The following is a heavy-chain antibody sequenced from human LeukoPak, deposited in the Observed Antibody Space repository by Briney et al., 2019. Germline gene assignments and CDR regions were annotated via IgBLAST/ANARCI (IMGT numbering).Heavy chain of an antibody. Sequence: KPSETLSLTCTVSGGSISIYYGSWIRQPPGKGLEWIGDIYYSGSTNYKASLKSRVTISADTSKNQFSLKLSSVTAADTAVYYCARNTVTNDYYYYYMDVWGKGTTVTISS. D-gene: IGHD4-17*01. V-gene: IGHV4-59*12. J-gene: IGHJ6*03. CDR2: IYYSGST. CDR1: GGSISIYY. CDR3: ARNTVTNDYYYYYMDV.